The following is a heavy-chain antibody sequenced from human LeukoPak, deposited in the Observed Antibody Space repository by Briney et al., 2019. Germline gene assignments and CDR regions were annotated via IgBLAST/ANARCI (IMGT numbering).Heavy chain of an antibody. CDR3: ARLGPGYSYGLYYFDY. CDR1: GGSFSGYY. CDR2: INHSGST. V-gene: IGHV4-34*01. J-gene: IGHJ4*02. D-gene: IGHD5-18*01. Sequence: SETLSLTCAVYGGSFSGYYWSWIRQPPGKGLEWIGEINHSGSTNYNPSLKSRVTISVDTSKNQFSLKLSSVTAADTAVCYCARLGPGYSYGLYYFDYWGQGTLVTVSS.